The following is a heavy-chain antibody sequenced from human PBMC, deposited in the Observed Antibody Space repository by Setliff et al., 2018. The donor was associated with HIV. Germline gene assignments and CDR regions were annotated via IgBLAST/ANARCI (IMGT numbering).Heavy chain of an antibody. Sequence: PSETLSLTCLVFGCSITNGNYWAWIRQSPGKGLEWIGSIYSTGHTYYNPSHKSRLTMSVDTAKNRFSLKLISVTAADTAVYYCARDRALRFSKSPSFNYFDVWGQGALVTVSS. V-gene: IGHV4-38-2*02. CDR3: ARDRALRFSKSPSFNYFDV. CDR2: IYSTGHT. D-gene: IGHD3-10*01. J-gene: IGHJ4*02. CDR1: GCSITNGNY.